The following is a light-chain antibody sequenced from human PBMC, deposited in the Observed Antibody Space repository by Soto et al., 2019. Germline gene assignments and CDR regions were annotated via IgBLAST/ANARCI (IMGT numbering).Light chain of an antibody. V-gene: IGKV1-39*01. CDR3: QQSASIPHT. J-gene: IGKJ2*01. CDR2: GGS. Sequence: DIQMTQSPSSLSASVGDRVTITCRASQSISSYLNWYQQKPGKAPKLLIYGGSRLHTGVPPRFSGSGSGTDFTLTISSLQPEDFATYFCQQSASIPHTFGQGTSLEIK. CDR1: QSISSY.